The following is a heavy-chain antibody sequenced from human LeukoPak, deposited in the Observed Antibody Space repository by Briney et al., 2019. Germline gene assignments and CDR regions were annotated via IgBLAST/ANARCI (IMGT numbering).Heavy chain of an antibody. V-gene: IGHV4-59*01. CDR3: ARGDYRTYYYDSSAAAFDI. Sequence: SETLSPTCTVSGGSISSYYWSWTRQPPGKGLEWIGYIYYSGSTNYNPSLKSRVTISVDTSKNQFSLKLSSVTAADTAVYYCARGDYRTYYYDSSAAAFDIWGQGTMVTVSS. D-gene: IGHD3-22*01. CDR1: GGSISSYY. J-gene: IGHJ3*02. CDR2: IYYSGST.